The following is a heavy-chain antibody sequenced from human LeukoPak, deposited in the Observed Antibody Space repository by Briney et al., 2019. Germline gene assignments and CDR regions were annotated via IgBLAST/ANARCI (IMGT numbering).Heavy chain of an antibody. CDR2: ISWNSGSI. Sequence: GGSLRLSCAASGFTFDDYAMHWVRQAPGKGLEWVSGISWNSGSIGYADSVKGRFTISRDNAKNSLYLQMNSLRAEDTALYYCVKDGYSSSWCSKYNWFDPWGQGTLVTVSS. V-gene: IGHV3-9*01. CDR1: GFTFDDYA. D-gene: IGHD6-13*01. CDR3: VKDGYSSSWCSKYNWFDP. J-gene: IGHJ5*02.